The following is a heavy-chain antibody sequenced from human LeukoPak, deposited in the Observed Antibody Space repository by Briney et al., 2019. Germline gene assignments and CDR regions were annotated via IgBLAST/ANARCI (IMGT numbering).Heavy chain of an antibody. CDR3: AHGIAAAGYRVFQH. V-gene: IGHV2-5*02. CDR1: GFSLSTSGVG. J-gene: IGHJ1*01. Sequence: SGPTLVKPTQTLTLTCTFSGFSLSTSGVGVGWIRQSPGKALEWLALIYWDDDKRYSPSLKSRLTITKDTSKNQVVLTMTNMDPVDTATYYCAHGIAAAGYRVFQHWGQGTLVTVSS. CDR2: IYWDDDK. D-gene: IGHD6-13*01.